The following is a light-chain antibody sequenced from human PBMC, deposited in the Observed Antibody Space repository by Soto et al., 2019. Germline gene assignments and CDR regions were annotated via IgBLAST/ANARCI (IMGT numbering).Light chain of an antibody. Sequence: QSALTQPRSVSGSPGQSVTISCTGTSSDVGGYNYVSWYQHHPGKAPKFIMSDVNKRPSGVPDRFSGSKSGNTAYLTIHGLQAEDEADYHCCSYAGSNTLYVFGTGTKLTVL. CDR3: CSYAGSNTLYV. V-gene: IGLV2-11*01. CDR1: SSDVGGYNY. J-gene: IGLJ1*01. CDR2: DVN.